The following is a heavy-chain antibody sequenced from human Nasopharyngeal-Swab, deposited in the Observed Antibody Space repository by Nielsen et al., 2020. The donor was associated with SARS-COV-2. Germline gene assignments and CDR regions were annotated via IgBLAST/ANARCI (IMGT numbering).Heavy chain of an antibody. CDR2: IYPGGST. D-gene: IGHD4-23*01. CDR3: AREYRGYLDY. J-gene: IGHJ4*02. V-gene: IGHV3-53*01. Sequence: GESLKISCVASGFSVSDSYMNWVRQAPGKGLEWVSTIYPGGSTYYADSVKGRFSISRDSSTLYLQMDNVRAEDTAFYFCAREYRGYLDYWGQGTLVSVSS. CDR1: GFSVSDSY.